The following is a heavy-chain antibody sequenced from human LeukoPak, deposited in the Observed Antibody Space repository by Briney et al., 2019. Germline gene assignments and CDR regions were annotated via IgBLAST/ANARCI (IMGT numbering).Heavy chain of an antibody. CDR1: GFSLDTSGVG. Sequence: SGPTLVKPTQTLTLTCTFSGFSLDTSGVGVGWIRQPLGKALEWLAFIYWDADTRYRPSLKSRLTITKDTSKNQVVLTMTNMDPVDTGTYYCAHSTSTGSTWEYFDYWGQGTQVTVSS. D-gene: IGHD6-13*01. CDR3: AHSTSTGSTWEYFDY. CDR2: IYWDADT. V-gene: IGHV2-5*02. J-gene: IGHJ4*02.